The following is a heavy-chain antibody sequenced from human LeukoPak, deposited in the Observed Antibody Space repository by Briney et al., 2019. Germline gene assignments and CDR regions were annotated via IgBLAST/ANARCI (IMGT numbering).Heavy chain of an antibody. V-gene: IGHV4-34*01. CDR3: ARRWNYGRNYYIDV. D-gene: IGHD1-7*01. CDR2: INDSGRT. CDR1: GGSFSNYY. Sequence: SETLSLTCAVYGGSFSNYYWSWIRQPPGKGLEWIGEINDSGRTNYNPSLMSRVTVSVDTSKNQFSLRLTSVTATDTAVYYCARRWNYGRNYYIDVWGNGATVSVPS. J-gene: IGHJ6*03.